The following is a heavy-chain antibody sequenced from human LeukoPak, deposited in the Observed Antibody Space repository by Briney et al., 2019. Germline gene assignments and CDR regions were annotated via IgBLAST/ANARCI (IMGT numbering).Heavy chain of an antibody. CDR1: GYTFTGYY. CDR2: INPNSGGT. J-gene: IGHJ4*02. CDR3: ARDTGVKYYYDSSGLDY. D-gene: IGHD3-22*01. Sequence: ASVKVSRKASGYTFTGYYMHWVRQAPGQGLEWMGWINPNSGGTNYAQKFQGRVTMTRDTSISTAYMELSRLRSDDTAVYYCARDTGVKYYYDSSGLDYWGQGTLVTVSS. V-gene: IGHV1-2*02.